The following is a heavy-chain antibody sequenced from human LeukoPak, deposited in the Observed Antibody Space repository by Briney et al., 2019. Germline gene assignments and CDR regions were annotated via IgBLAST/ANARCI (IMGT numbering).Heavy chain of an antibody. J-gene: IGHJ3*02. V-gene: IGHV3-23*01. CDR1: GFTFSSYA. D-gene: IGHD3-22*01. CDR3: ANPGGVVVIRLFAFDI. Sequence: PGGSLRLSCAASGFTFSSYAMSWVRQAPGKGLEWVSDISGSGGSTYYADSVKGRFTISRDNSKNTLYLQMNSLRAEDTAVYYCANPGGVVVIRLFAFDIWGQGTMVTVSS. CDR2: ISGSGGST.